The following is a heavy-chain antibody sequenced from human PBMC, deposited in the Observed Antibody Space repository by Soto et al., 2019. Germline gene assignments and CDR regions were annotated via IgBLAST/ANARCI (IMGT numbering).Heavy chain of an antibody. CDR3: ARDEGEDYGDFFRL. CDR1: GYTFTDYD. Sequence: QVQLVQSGAELKKPGASVKVSCKTSGYTFTDYDINWVRLAPGLGLEWLGWMNTNSGTRGHAQKXXXXXXXXXXXXXXXXXXXXXXXTSEDTAIYFCARDEGEDYGDFFRLWGQGTLVAXSS. V-gene: IGHV1-8*02. D-gene: IGHD4-17*01. J-gene: IGHJ4*02. CDR2: MNTNSGTR.